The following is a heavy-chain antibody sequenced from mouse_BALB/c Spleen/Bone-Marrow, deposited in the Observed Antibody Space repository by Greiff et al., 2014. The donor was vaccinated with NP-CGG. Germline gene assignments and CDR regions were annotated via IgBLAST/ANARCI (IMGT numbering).Heavy chain of an antibody. V-gene: IGHV14-3*02. D-gene: IGHD2-1*01. J-gene: IGHJ4*01. CDR1: GFNIKDTY. Sequence: EVMLVESGAELVKPGASVKLSCTASGFNIKDTYMHWVKQRPEQGLDWIGRIDPASGNTKYDPKFQGKATITADTSSNAAYLQLSSLTSEDTAVYYCAREDYGNSYAMDYWGQGTSVTVSS. CDR3: AREDYGNSYAMDY. CDR2: IDPASGNT.